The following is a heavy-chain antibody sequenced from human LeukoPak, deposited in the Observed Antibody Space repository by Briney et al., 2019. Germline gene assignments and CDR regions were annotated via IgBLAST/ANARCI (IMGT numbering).Heavy chain of an antibody. CDR2: IYYSGST. V-gene: IGHV4-59*01. CDR1: GGSISSYY. CDR3: ARASVLLSADY. D-gene: IGHD3-16*01. J-gene: IGHJ4*02. Sequence: SETLSLTCTVSGGSISSYYWSWIRQPPGKGLEWIGYIYYSGSTNYNPSLKSRVTISVDTSKNQFSLNLTSVTAADTAVYYCARASVLLSADYWGQGTLVTVSS.